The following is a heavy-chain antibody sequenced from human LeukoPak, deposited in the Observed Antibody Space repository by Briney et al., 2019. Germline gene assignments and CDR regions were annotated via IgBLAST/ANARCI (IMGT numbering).Heavy chain of an antibody. Sequence: QLGGSLLLSCASSGFTVTNNYMGWVRQAPGKGLEWVSLIYSGGATDYAASVKGRFTISRDNSKNTLYLQMDSLRAEDTAVYYCARGVYYYDSGGYYFDYWGQGSQVTVSS. CDR1: GFTVTNNY. CDR2: IYSGGAT. J-gene: IGHJ4*02. D-gene: IGHD3-22*01. CDR3: ARGVYYYDSGGYYFDY. V-gene: IGHV3-53*01.